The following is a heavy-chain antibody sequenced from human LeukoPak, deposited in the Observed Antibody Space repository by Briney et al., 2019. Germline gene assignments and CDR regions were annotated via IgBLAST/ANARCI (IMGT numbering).Heavy chain of an antibody. D-gene: IGHD2-21*02. J-gene: IGHJ5*02. Sequence: SGTLSLTCTVSGGSISSSSYYWGWIRQPPGKGLEWIGSIYYSGSTYYNPSLKSRLTISVHTSKNQFSMKLSSVTAADTAVYYCARGGQPLLGNWFDPWGRGTLVTVSS. V-gene: IGHV4-39*01. CDR2: IYYSGST. CDR3: ARGGQPLLGNWFDP. CDR1: GGSISSSSYY.